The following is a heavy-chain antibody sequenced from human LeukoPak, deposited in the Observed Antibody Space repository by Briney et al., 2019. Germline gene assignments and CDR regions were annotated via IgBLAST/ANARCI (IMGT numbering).Heavy chain of an antibody. Sequence: SVKVSCKASGGTFSSYAISWVRQAPGQGLEWMGGIIPIFGTANYAQKSQGRVTITADESTSTAYMELSSLRSEDTAVYYCARAVGAVPAAISPFDYWGQGTLVTVSS. D-gene: IGHD2-2*02. CDR2: IIPIFGTA. CDR1: GGTFSSYA. V-gene: IGHV1-69*13. J-gene: IGHJ4*02. CDR3: ARAVGAVPAAISPFDY.